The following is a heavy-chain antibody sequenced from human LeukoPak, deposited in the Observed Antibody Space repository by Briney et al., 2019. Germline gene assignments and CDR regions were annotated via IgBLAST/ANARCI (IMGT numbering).Heavy chain of an antibody. D-gene: IGHD1-1*01. CDR2: IRWDGSNT. CDR3: AKSGTDHAHFDY. Sequence: GGSLRLSCAASGFTFYDYTMHWVRHAPGKGLEWVSVIRWDGSNTYYVDSVKGRFTISRDNNKNSLYLQMNSLRIEDTALYYCAKSGTDHAHFDYWGQGTLVTVSS. J-gene: IGHJ4*02. CDR1: GFTFYDYT. V-gene: IGHV3-43*01.